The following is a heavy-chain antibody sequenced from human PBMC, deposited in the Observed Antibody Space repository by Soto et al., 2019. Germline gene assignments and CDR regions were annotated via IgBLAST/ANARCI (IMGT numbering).Heavy chain of an antibody. CDR1: GFTFSNYW. CDR2: IKQDGSEK. V-gene: IGHV3-7*01. CDR3: ARTPGRGWYHFDY. D-gene: IGHD6-19*01. J-gene: IGHJ4*02. Sequence: EVQLVESGGDLVQPGGSLRLSCAVSGFTFSNYWMNWVRQAPGKGLEWVANIKQDGSEKYYVDSVKGRFTISRDNAKNSLYLQMSTLRGEDTAVYYCARTPGRGWYHFDYWGQGTLVTVSS.